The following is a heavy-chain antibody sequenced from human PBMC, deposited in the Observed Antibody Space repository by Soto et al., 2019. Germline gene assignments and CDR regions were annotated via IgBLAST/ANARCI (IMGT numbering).Heavy chain of an antibody. D-gene: IGHD3-22*01. Sequence: SVKVSCKASGGTFRSYAISWVRQAPGQGLEWMGGIIPIFGTANYAHKFQGRVTITADESTSTAYMELSSLRSEDTAVYYCARPAYYYDSSGYYLTPSHGMDVWGQGTTVTVSS. CDR3: ARPAYYYDSSGYYLTPSHGMDV. CDR1: GGTFRSYA. V-gene: IGHV1-69*13. CDR2: IIPIFGTA. J-gene: IGHJ6*02.